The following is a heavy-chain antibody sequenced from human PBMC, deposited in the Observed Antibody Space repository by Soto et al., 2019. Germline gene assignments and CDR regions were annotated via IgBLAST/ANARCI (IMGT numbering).Heavy chain of an antibody. V-gene: IGHV3-11*06. CDR3: WRDGFFCWGSV. D-gene: IGHD3-16*01. CDR2: ISSSSSYT. CDR1: GFSLCDYY. Sequence: PGGSLRLSCAASGFSLCDYYMSWNRQALGTGLEWVSYISSSSSYTTYADSGKGRFTISSYNAKNSLYPQMNSLRAEDTAVQYCWRDGFFCWGSVWGHVTLFTASS. J-gene: IGHJ4*01.